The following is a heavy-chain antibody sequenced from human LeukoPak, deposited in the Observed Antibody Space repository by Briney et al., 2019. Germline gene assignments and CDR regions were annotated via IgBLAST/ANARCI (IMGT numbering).Heavy chain of an antibody. CDR1: GYSFTSYW. Sequence: GESLKISCKGSGYSFTSYWIGWLRQMQGKGLEWMGIIYPGDSDTRYRPSLQGHVTISADTSISTAYLQSSILKALDTAMYYSARHGGYSYEFDYWAQGTLVTVSS. CDR3: ARHGGYSYEFDY. J-gene: IGHJ4*02. D-gene: IGHD5-18*01. CDR2: IYPGDSDT. V-gene: IGHV5-51*01.